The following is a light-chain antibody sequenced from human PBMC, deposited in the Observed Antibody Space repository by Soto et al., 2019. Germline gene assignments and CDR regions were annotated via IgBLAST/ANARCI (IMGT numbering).Light chain of an antibody. CDR3: QQSYSTPFT. Sequence: DIQMTQSPTYLSASVGDRVNITCRASQSISSYLNWYQQKRGKAPKLLIYAASSLQSGVPSRFSGSGSGTDITLTISSLQPEDFATYYCQQSYSTPFTFGPGTKVDIK. V-gene: IGKV1-39*01. CDR1: QSISSY. CDR2: AAS. J-gene: IGKJ3*01.